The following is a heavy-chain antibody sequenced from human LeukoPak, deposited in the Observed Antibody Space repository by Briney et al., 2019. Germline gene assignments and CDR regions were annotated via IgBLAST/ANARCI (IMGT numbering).Heavy chain of an antibody. CDR1: DDSINNNY. V-gene: IGHV4-59*08. Sequence: SETLSLTCTVSDDSINNNYWSWIRQPPGKELDSIGYIHYSGSTNYNPSLKSRVTISIDTSKNQFSLKLNSVTAADTAVYYCARRGLNRQNFDYWGQGTLVTVSS. CDR2: IHYSGST. D-gene: IGHD3-16*01. CDR3: ARRGLNRQNFDY. J-gene: IGHJ4*02.